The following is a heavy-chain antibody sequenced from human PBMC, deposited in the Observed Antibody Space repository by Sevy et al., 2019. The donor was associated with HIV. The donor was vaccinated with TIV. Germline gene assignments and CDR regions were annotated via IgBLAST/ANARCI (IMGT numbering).Heavy chain of an antibody. CDR2: IKQDGSEK. CDR1: GFTFSSYW. CDR3: ARRGDYYDSSGHVDY. Sequence: GGSLRLSCAASGFTFSSYWMSWVRQAPGKGLEWVANIKQDGSEKYYVDSVKGRFTISRDNAKNSLYLQMNSLRAEDTAVYYCARRGDYYDSSGHVDYWGQGTLVTVSS. D-gene: IGHD3-22*01. J-gene: IGHJ4*02. V-gene: IGHV3-7*01.